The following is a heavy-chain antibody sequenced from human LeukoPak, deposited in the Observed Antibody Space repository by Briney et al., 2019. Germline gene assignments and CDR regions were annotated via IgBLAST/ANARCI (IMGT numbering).Heavy chain of an antibody. CDR3: AKGRGYCSGGSCYSDY. CDR2: ITGIVNST. CDR1: GFTFSNYG. J-gene: IGHJ4*02. Sequence: GGPLRLSCAASGFTFSNYGMSWVRQAPGKGLEWVSTITGIVNSTFYADSVKGRFTISRDHSKNTLYLQMNSLRAEDTAVYYCAKGRGYCSGGSCYSDYWGQGTLVTVSS. D-gene: IGHD2-15*01. V-gene: IGHV3-23*01.